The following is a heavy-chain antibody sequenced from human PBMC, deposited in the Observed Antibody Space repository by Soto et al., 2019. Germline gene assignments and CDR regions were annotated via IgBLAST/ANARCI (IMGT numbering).Heavy chain of an antibody. J-gene: IGHJ5*02. V-gene: IGHV3-23*01. Sequence: EVQLLESGGGLVQPGGSLRLSCAASGFTFSSYAMSWVRQAQGKGLEWVSAISAGGGNTYYRDSVKGRFTISRDNSKNTLYLQMNSLRAEDTAVYFCAQTTPSIHWFDPWGHATLVTVSS. CDR3: AQTTPSIHWFDP. CDR1: GFTFSSYA. CDR2: ISAGGGNT. D-gene: IGHD1-1*01.